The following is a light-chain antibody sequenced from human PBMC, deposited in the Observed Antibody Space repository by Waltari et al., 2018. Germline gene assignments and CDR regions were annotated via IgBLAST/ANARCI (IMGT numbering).Light chain of an antibody. CDR3: QHHLRLPAT. CDR1: GSIGRY. CDR2: AAY. J-gene: IGKJ1*01. Sequence: SCRASGSIGRYLAGYQQKPGRAPRLLIYAAYSRATGIPERFSGSGSGTDFSLTISRLEPEDFAVYYCQHHLRLPATFGQGTKVEIK. V-gene: IGKV3-20*01.